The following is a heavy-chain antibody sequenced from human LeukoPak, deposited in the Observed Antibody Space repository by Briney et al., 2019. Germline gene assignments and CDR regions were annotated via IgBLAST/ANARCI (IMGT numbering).Heavy chain of an antibody. Sequence: SETLSLTCAVYGGSFSGYYWSWIRQPPGKGLEWIGEINRSGSTNYNPSLKSRVTISVDTSKKQFSLKLSSVTAPDTAVYYCALYYYDSSDYYRFDYWGRGTLVTVSS. CDR2: INRSGST. D-gene: IGHD3-22*01. CDR3: ALYYYDSSDYYRFDY. CDR1: GGSFSGYY. V-gene: IGHV4-34*01. J-gene: IGHJ4*02.